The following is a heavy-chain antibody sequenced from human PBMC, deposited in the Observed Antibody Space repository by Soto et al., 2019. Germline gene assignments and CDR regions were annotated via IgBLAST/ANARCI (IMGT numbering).Heavy chain of an antibody. D-gene: IGHD6-6*01. CDR1: GFTFSSYA. CDR3: ARGEEELEMDV. V-gene: IGHV3-30-3*01. J-gene: IGHJ6*02. CDR2: ISYDGSNK. Sequence: HPGGSLRLSCAASGFTFSSYAMHWVRQAPGKGLEWVAVISYDGSNKYYADSVKGRFTISRDNSKNTLYLQMNSLRAEDTAVYYCARGEEELEMDVWGQGTTVTVSS.